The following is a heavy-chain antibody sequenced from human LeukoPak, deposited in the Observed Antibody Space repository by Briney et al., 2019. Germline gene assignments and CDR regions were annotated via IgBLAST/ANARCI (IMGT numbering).Heavy chain of an antibody. Sequence: PGGSLRLSCAASGFPFAPFWMTWVRQAPGKGPEFVATMNRDGSEVAYGNSVRGRFTISRDNAKNSLYLQMYSLRAEDTAVYYCARGLNANNRGVFDYWGQGTLVIVSS. CDR2: MNRDGSEV. D-gene: IGHD1-14*01. CDR1: GFPFAPFW. V-gene: IGHV3-7*05. J-gene: IGHJ4*02. CDR3: ARGLNANNRGVFDY.